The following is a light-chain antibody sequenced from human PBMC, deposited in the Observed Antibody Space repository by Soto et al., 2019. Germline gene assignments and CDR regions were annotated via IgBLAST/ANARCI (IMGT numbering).Light chain of an antibody. CDR2: AAS. V-gene: IGKV3-20*01. J-gene: IGKJ3*01. CDR3: QQYGGSPFT. Sequence: IVLTQSPGTLSLSQGERATLSCRASQSVSVNALAWYQQKGGQAPRLLIYAASTRATGVPDRFSGTGSGTDFALTISRLETDDSAVYYCQQYGGSPFTFGPGTNVDI. CDR1: QSVSVNA.